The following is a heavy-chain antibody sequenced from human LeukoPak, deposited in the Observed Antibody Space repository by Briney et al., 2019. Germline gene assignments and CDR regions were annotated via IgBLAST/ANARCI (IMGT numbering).Heavy chain of an antibody. Sequence: WGSLRLSCAASGFTFSNYAKSWVRQAPGKGLEWVSGISATDGSTYYADSVKGRFIISRDTSKNMLYLQMTSLRAEGTAVYYCTKSTGNYYYYSALDVWGQGTTVTVSS. D-gene: IGHD1-1*01. CDR3: TKSTGNYYYYSALDV. J-gene: IGHJ6*02. V-gene: IGHV3-23*01. CDR2: ISATDGST. CDR1: GFTFSNYA.